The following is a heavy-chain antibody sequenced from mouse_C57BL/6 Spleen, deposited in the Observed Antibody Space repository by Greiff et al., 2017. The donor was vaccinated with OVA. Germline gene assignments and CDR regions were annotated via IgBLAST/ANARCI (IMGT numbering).Heavy chain of an antibody. D-gene: IGHD1-1*01. CDR1: GFTFSDYG. J-gene: IGHJ4*01. V-gene: IGHV5-17*01. CDR2: ISSGSSTI. CDR3: ARCIIYYYGSSYAMSC. Sequence: EVKLMESGGGLVKPGGSLKLSCAASGFTFSDYGMHWVRQAPEKGLEWVAYISSGSSTIYYADTVKGRFTISRDNAKNTLFLQMTSLRSEDTAMYYCARCIIYYYGSSYAMSCWGQRTSVTVSS.